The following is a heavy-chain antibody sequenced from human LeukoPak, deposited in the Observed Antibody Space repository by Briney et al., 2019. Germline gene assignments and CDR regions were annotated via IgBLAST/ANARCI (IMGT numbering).Heavy chain of an antibody. D-gene: IGHD3-22*01. Sequence: PGGSLRLSCAASGFMFSRYEMNWVRQAPGKGLEWVSFISSSSGSTIYYADSVKGRFTISRDNAKNSLYLQMNSLRAEDTAVYYCARGTMIAWDAFDIWGQGTMVTVSS. CDR3: ARGTMIAWDAFDI. CDR1: GFMFSRYE. V-gene: IGHV3-48*03. CDR2: ISSSSGSTI. J-gene: IGHJ3*02.